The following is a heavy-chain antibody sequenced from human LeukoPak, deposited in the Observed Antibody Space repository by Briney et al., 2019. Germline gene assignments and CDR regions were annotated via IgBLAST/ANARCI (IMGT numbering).Heavy chain of an antibody. CDR1: GYTLTGYY. CDR2: INPSGGST. CDR3: ASRLAAAGKIAVDY. Sequence: ASVKVSCKASGYTLTGYYIHWVRQAPGQGLEWMGIINPSGGSTSYAQKFQGRVTMTRDTSTSTVYMELSSLRSEDTAVYYCASRLAAAGKIAVDYWGQGTLVTVSS. V-gene: IGHV1-46*01. D-gene: IGHD6-13*01. J-gene: IGHJ4*02.